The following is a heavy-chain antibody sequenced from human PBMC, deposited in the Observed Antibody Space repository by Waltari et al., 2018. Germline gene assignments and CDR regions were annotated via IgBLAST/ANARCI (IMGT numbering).Heavy chain of an antibody. D-gene: IGHD3-10*01. V-gene: IGHV3-21*01. CDR3: AKDRSGNFWEYFFDF. J-gene: IGHJ4*02. Sequence: EVQLVESGGGLVNPGESLRISCVASGFPFSSSSMNWVRKAPGKGLEWVSSISSGSTDIHYADSVKGRFIISRDNAKNSLYLQMSSLRAEDTAIYYCAKDRSGNFWEYFFDFWGQGILVTVSS. CDR2: ISSGSTDI. CDR1: GFPFSSSS.